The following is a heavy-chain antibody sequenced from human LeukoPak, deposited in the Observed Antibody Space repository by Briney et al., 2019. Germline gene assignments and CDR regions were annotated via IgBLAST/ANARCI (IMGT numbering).Heavy chain of an antibody. D-gene: IGHD2-15*01. CDR2: MNPNSGNT. Sequence: ASVKVSCKASGGTFSSYAINWVRQAPGQGLEWMGWMNPNSGNTGYAQKFQGRVTMTRNTSISTAYMELSSLRSEDTAVYYCARGGYCSGGSCYSNRYGMDVWGQGTTVTVSS. CDR3: ARGGYCSGGSCYSNRYGMDV. J-gene: IGHJ6*02. CDR1: GGTFSSYA. V-gene: IGHV1-8*02.